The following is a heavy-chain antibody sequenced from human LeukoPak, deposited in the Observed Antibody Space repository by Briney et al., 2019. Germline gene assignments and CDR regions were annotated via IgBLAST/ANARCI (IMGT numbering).Heavy chain of an antibody. J-gene: IGHJ6*03. CDR3: ARDSGSDYYYYMDV. D-gene: IGHD7-27*01. Sequence: GAPVKVSCKASGYTFTSYGISWVRQAPGQGLEWMGWISAYNGNTNYAQKLQGRVTMTTDTSTSTAYMELRSLRSDDTAVYYCARDSGSDYYYYMDVWGKGTTVTVSS. V-gene: IGHV1-18*01. CDR1: GYTFTSYG. CDR2: ISAYNGNT.